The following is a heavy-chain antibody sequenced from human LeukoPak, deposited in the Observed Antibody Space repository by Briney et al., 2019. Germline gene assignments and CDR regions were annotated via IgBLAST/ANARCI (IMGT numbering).Heavy chain of an antibody. CDR1: GGTFSSYA. CDR3: ARGNYYDSSGYYGYYYYGMDV. J-gene: IGHJ6*02. Sequence: ASVKVPCKASGGTFSSYAISWVRQAPGQGLEWMGGIIPIFGTANYAQKFQGRVTITADESTSTAYMELSSLRSEDTAVYYCARGNYYDSSGYYGYYYYGMDVWGQGTTVTVSS. CDR2: IIPIFGTA. V-gene: IGHV1-69*01. D-gene: IGHD3-22*01.